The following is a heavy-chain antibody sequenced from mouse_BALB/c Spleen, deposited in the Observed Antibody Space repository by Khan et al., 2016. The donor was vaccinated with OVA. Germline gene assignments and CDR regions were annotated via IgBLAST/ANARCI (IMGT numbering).Heavy chain of an antibody. D-gene: IGHD2-12*01. CDR3: ARGGAVFYRNDGGAMDY. CDR2: INTHSGVP. V-gene: IGHV9-4*02. CDR1: GYTFTTAG. J-gene: IGHJ4*01. Sequence: QIQLVQSGPELKKPGETVRISCKASGYTFTTAGMQWVQKMPGKGLKWIGWINTHSGVPKYAEDFKGRFAFSLETSASTVYLQITNLKNEDTATYFWARGGAVFYRNDGGAMDYWGQGTSVTVSS.